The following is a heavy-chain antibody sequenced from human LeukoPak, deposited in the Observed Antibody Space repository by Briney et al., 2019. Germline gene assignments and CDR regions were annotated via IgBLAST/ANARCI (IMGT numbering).Heavy chain of an antibody. D-gene: IGHD2-2*01. J-gene: IGHJ5*02. CDR2: MNPNSGNT. CDR1: GGTFSSYA. CDR3: ARAVRYCSSTSCFNWFDP. Sequence: AASVTVSCKASGGTFSSYAISWVRQAPRQGLEWMGWMNPNSGNTGYAQKFQGRVTMTRNTSISTAYMELSSLRSEDTAVYYCARAVRYCSSTSCFNWFDPWGQGTLVTVSS. V-gene: IGHV1-8*02.